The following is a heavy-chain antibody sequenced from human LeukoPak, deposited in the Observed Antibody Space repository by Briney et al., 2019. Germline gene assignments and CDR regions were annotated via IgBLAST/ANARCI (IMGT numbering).Heavy chain of an antibody. D-gene: IGHD4-17*01. Sequence: GGSLRLSCAASGFTFSSYSMNWVRQAPGKGREWGSYISSSSSTIYHADPVKGRFTISRDNAKNSLYLQMNSLRDEDTAVYYCARGRTTVTTFLDYWGQGTLVTVSS. J-gene: IGHJ4*02. CDR3: ARGRTTVTTFLDY. V-gene: IGHV3-48*02. CDR2: ISSSSSTI. CDR1: GFTFSSYS.